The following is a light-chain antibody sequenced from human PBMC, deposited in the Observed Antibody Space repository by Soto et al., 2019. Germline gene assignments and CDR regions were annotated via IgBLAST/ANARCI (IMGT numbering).Light chain of an antibody. J-gene: IGKJ1*01. CDR1: QGISNY. CDR2: AAS. Sequence: DIQMTQSPSSLSASVGDRVTITCRASQGISNYLAWYQQKPGKVPKLLIYAASTLKSGVPSRFSGSGSGTDFTLTISSLQPEDVATYDCQKYNSAPRTFGQGTKVEIK. V-gene: IGKV1-27*01. CDR3: QKYNSAPRT.